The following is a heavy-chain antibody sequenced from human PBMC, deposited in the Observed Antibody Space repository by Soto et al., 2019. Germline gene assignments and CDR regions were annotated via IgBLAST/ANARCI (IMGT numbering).Heavy chain of an antibody. Sequence: GSLRLSCAASGFTFSSYWMTWVRQAPGKGLEWVATISGGGSSTYYADSVKGRFTISRDNSKNTLYLQMNSLRAEDTAVYYCAKRTLVAVAPRDPFDYWGQGTLVTVSS. CDR2: ISGGGSST. D-gene: IGHD6-19*01. CDR1: GFTFSSYW. V-gene: IGHV3-23*01. J-gene: IGHJ4*02. CDR3: AKRTLVAVAPRDPFDY.